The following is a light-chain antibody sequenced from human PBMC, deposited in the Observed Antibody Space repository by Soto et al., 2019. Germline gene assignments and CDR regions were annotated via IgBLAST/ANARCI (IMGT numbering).Light chain of an antibody. CDR1: SSDVGNYNY. CDR3: CSYAGCSNPVI. J-gene: IGLJ2*01. V-gene: IGLV2-8*01. CDR2: EVN. Sequence: QSALTQPPSASGSPGQSVTISCTGTSSDVGNYNYVSWYQQHPDKAPKLMIYEVNNRPSGVPDRFSGSKSGNTASLTVSGLQADDEADDYCCSYAGCSNPVIFGEGTKLTVL.